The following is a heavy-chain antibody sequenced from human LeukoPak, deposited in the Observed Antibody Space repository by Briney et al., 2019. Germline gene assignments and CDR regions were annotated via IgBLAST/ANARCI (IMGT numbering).Heavy chain of an antibody. CDR2: IYYSGST. J-gene: IGHJ3*02. V-gene: IGHV4-59*01. Sequence: SETLSLTCTVSGGSISSYYWSWIRQPPGKGLEWIGYIYYSGSTNYNPSLMSRVTISIDTSKKNFSLKLTSVTAADTAVYYCATNAGPSGAGDVLDIWGHGTMVTVSS. CDR3: ATNAGPSGAGDVLDI. D-gene: IGHD1-26*01. CDR1: GGSISSYY.